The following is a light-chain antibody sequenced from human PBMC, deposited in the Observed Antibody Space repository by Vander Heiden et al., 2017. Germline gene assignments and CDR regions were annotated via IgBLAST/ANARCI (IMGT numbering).Light chain of an antibody. V-gene: IGKV1-8*01. CDR1: QGISRY. Sequence: AIRMTKSPSSFSASTGDRVTITCRASQGISRYLAWYQQKPGKAPKLLIYAASTLQSGVPSRFSGSGSGTDFTLTISCLQSDDFATYYCQQYYSYPPTFGQGTKVEIK. J-gene: IGKJ1*01. CDR2: AAS. CDR3: QQYYSYPPT.